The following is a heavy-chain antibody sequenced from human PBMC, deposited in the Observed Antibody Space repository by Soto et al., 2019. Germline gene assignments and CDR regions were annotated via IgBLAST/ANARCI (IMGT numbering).Heavy chain of an antibody. J-gene: IGHJ4*02. D-gene: IGHD6-19*01. V-gene: IGHV1-69*01. Sequence: QVQLVQSGAEVKKPGSSVKVSCRASGSSFSSYAISWVRQAPGQGLEWMGGIIPIFGTANYAQKFQGRVTITGDESTSTVYMEQSSLRSEDTAVYYCARGYGGQWLVRGVHYFDSWGQGTLVTVSS. CDR2: IIPIFGTA. CDR3: ARGYGGQWLVRGVHYFDS. CDR1: GSSFSSYA.